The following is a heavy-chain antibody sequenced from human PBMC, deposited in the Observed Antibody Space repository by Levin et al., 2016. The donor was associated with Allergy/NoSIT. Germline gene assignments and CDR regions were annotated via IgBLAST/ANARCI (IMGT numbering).Heavy chain of an antibody. D-gene: IGHD3-10*01. J-gene: IGHJ4*02. CDR1: WLHQHVVVTT. V-gene: IGHV4-39*01. Sequence: SETLSPHLHCVWWLHQHVVVTTGGWIRQPPGKGLEWIGNIYYSGSTYYNPSLKSRVTISVDTSKNQFSLKLSSVTAADTAVYYCARRGKGSGSAVDYWGQGTLVTVSS. CDR2: IYYSGST. CDR3: ARRGKGSGSAVDY.